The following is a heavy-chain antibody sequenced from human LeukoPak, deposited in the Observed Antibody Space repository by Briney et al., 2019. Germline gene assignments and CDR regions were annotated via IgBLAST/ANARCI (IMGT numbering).Heavy chain of an antibody. CDR1: GGSISSYY. CDR3: ASLHGYGSGRP. V-gene: IGHV4-4*07. J-gene: IGHJ5*02. Sequence: KSSETLSLTCTVSGGSISSYYWSWIRQPAGKGLEWIGRIYTSGSTNYNYNPSLKSQVTMSVDTSKNQFSLKLNSVTAADTAVYYCASLHGYGSGRPWGQGTLVTVSS. CDR2: IYTSGST. D-gene: IGHD3-10*01.